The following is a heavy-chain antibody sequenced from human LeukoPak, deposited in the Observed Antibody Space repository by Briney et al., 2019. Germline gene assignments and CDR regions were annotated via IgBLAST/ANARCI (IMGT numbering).Heavy chain of an antibody. D-gene: IGHD1-26*01. V-gene: IGHV3-64D*06. Sequence: GGSLRLSCAASGFTFSSYAMNWVRQAPGRGLEYVSGISTSGSSTAYADSVRGRFTISRDNSENTLYLQMSSLTPEDTAIYYCVKGFCLGATCLNSWGQGTLVTVS. CDR3: VKGFCLGATCLNS. CDR2: ISTSGSST. CDR1: GFTFSSYA. J-gene: IGHJ5*02.